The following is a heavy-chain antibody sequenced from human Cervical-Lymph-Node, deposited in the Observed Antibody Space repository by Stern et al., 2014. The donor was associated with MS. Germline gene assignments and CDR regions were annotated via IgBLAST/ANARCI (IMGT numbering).Heavy chain of an antibody. CDR2: IFPVFGTP. Sequence: VQLVAYGAEVTTPGSSVKVSCKASGGTFSKFPSSWVRQAPGQGREWMGGIFPVFGTPTYAQEFRGRVTITADVSTSTVYMELSSLRSDDTAVYYCALSSETSDRWYSLGYDLWGQGTLVTVSS. CDR3: ALSSETSDRWYSLGYDL. D-gene: IGHD6-13*01. V-gene: IGHV1-69*01. J-gene: IGHJ5*02. CDR1: GGTFSKFP.